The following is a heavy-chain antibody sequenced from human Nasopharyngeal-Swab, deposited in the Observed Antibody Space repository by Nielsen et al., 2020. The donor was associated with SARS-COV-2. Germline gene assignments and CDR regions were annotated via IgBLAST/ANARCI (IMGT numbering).Heavy chain of an antibody. CDR2: IYYSGST. J-gene: IGHJ4*02. CDR3: ARGFDY. CDR1: GCSISSYY. Sequence: SETLSLTCTASGCSISSYYWSWIRQPPGKGLEWIGYIYYSGSTNYNPSLKSRVTISVDTSKNQFSLKLSSVTAADTAVYYCARGFDYWGQGTLVTVSS. V-gene: IGHV4-59*13.